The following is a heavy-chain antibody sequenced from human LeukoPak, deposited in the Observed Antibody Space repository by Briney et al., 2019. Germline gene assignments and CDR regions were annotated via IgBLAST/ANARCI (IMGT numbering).Heavy chain of an antibody. CDR1: GYTFTSYY. CDR2: INPGGGST. J-gene: IGHJ5*02. Sequence: RASVKVSCKASGYTFTSYYIHWVRQAPGQGLEWMGIINPGGGSTSYAQKFQGRVTMTSDMSTSTVYMELSSLRSEDTAVYYCAREAPPSRWFDPWGQGTLVTVSS. CDR3: AREAPPSRWFDP. D-gene: IGHD1-14*01. V-gene: IGHV1-46*01.